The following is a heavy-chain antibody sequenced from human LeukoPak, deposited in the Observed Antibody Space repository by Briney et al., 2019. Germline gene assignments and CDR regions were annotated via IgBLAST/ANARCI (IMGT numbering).Heavy chain of an antibody. Sequence: SETLSLTCTVSGGSLSSSSYYWGWIRQSPGKGLEGIGSIYYSGSTYYNPSLKSRVTISVDTSKNQFSLKLSSVTAADTAVYYCSGARGIDYFDYWGQGTLVTVSS. J-gene: IGHJ4*02. D-gene: IGHD3-16*01. CDR2: IYYSGST. V-gene: IGHV4-39*01. CDR1: GGSLSSSSYY. CDR3: SGARGIDYFDY.